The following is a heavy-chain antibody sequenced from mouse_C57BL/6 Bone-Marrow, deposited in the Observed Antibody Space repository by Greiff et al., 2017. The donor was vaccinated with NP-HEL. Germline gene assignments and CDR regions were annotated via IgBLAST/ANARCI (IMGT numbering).Heavy chain of an antibody. Sequence: VQLQQSGPVLVKPGASVKMSCKASGYTFTDYYMNWVKQSHGKSLEWIGVINPYNGGTSYNQKFKGKATLTVDKSSSTAYMELNSLTSEDSAVYYCARRDYYGSNWYFDVWGTGTTVTVSS. CDR2: INPYNGGT. V-gene: IGHV1-19*01. D-gene: IGHD1-1*01. J-gene: IGHJ1*03. CDR3: ARRDYYGSNWYFDV. CDR1: GYTFTDYY.